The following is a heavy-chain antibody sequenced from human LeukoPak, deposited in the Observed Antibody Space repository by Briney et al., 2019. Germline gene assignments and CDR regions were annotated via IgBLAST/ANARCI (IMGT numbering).Heavy chain of an antibody. CDR3: AKEPREYCSSTSCPNWFDS. CDR1: GFTFNNYA. D-gene: IGHD2-2*01. CDR2: ISASGGTT. Sequence: GGSLRLSCAASGFTFNNYAMSWVRQAPGNRLEWVSAISASGGTTYYADSVKDRFTISRDTSENTLFLQMNSLRAEDTAVYYCAKEPREYCSSTSCPNWFDSWGQGTLVTVSS. J-gene: IGHJ5*01. V-gene: IGHV3-23*01.